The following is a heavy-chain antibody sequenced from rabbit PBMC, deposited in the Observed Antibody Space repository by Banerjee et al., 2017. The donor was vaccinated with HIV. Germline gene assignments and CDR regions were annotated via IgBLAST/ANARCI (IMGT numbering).Heavy chain of an antibody. V-gene: IGHV1S45*01. CDR1: GFSFSSSYW. Sequence: QEQLEESGGDLVKPGASLTLTCTASGFSFSSSYWICWVRQAPGKGLEWIACIYAGSSGSTAYATWAKGRFTISKASSTTVTLQMTSLTAADTATYFCARGPFYYVYGYAGDAHAPYFDLWGQGTLVTVS. D-gene: IGHD6-1*01. CDR2: IYAGSSGST. J-gene: IGHJ4*01. CDR3: ARGPFYYVYGYAGDAHAPYFDL.